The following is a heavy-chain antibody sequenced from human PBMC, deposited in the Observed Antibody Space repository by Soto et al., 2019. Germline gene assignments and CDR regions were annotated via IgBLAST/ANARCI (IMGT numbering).Heavy chain of an antibody. CDR3: AXGGDSSGYYYWIGAFDI. D-gene: IGHD3-22*01. Sequence: PSETLSLTCTVSGGSISSYYWSWIRQPPGKGLEWIGYIYYSGSTNYNPSLKSRVTISVDTSKNQFSLKLSSVTAADTAVYYCAXGGDSSGYYYWIGAFDIWGQGTMVTVSS. V-gene: IGHV4-59*01. CDR1: GGSISSYY. CDR2: IYYSGST. J-gene: IGHJ3*02.